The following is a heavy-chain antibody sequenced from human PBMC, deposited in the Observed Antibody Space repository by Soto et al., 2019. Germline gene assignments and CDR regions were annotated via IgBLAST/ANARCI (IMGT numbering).Heavy chain of an antibody. CDR2: VPGGGHTT. J-gene: IGHJ6*02. V-gene: IGHV3-23*01. D-gene: IGHD3-10*01. CDR1: GITFSRYT. Sequence: QLLESGGGLVQPGGSLRLSCAASGITFSRYTMSWVRQAPGQGLEWVSNVPGGGHTTYNADSVTGRLTISRDNSRDTLYLQMDTRSAEYTAIYYCASSSGDLDVYGMDIWGPGTAVTVSS. CDR3: ASSSGDLDVYGMDI.